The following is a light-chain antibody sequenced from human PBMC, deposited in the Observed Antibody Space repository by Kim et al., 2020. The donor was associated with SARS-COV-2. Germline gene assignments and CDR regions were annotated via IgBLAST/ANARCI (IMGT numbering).Light chain of an antibody. Sequence: PASISCRSSQSLVYRDGNTYLHWFQQRPGQSPRRLIYEVSNRDSGVPDRFSGSGSGTDFTLTINRVEAEDVAVYYCMQGTHWPYSFGLGTKLEI. V-gene: IGKV2-30*01. J-gene: IGKJ2*03. CDR1: QSLVYRDGNTY. CDR2: EVS. CDR3: MQGTHWPYS.